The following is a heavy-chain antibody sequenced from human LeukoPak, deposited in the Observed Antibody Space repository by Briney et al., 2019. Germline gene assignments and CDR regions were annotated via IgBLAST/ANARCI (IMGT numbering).Heavy chain of an antibody. CDR1: GGSFSGYY. J-gene: IGHJ4*02. CDR2: ISHSGST. V-gene: IGHV4-34*01. CDR3: AAQYSGYVRLDY. Sequence: SETLSLTCVVYGGSFSGYYWSWIRQPPGKGLEWIGEISHSGSTNYNPSLKSRVTISVDTSKNQFSLKLSSVTAADTAVYYCAAQYSGYVRLDYWGQGTLVTVSS. D-gene: IGHD5-12*01.